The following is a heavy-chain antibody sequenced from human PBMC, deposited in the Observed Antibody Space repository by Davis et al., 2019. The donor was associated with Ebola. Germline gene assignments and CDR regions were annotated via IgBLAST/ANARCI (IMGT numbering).Heavy chain of an antibody. CDR3: TTTTTASDY. V-gene: IGHV3-73*01. CDR1: GFAFDDYA. J-gene: IGHJ4*02. Sequence: GGSLRLSCAASGFAFDDYAMAWVRQASGKGLEWVGRIRSKANSYATAYAASVKGRFTISRDDSKNTAYLQMNSLKTEDTAVYYCTTTTTASDYWGQGTLVTVSS. CDR2: IRSKANSYAT. D-gene: IGHD4-11*01.